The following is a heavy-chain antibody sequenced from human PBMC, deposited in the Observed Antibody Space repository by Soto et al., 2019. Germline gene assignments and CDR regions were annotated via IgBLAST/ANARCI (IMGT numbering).Heavy chain of an antibody. J-gene: IGHJ6*04. CDR1: VFTFSSYG. D-gene: IGHD6-6*01. Sequence: GGSLRLSCASSVFTFSSYGMHWVRQAPGKGLEWVAVIWYDGSNKYYADSVKGRFTISRDNSKNTLYLQMNSLRAEDTAVYYCAREDRSSPLVGRYYYYYGMAVWGKGTTVTVSS. CDR3: AREDRSSPLVGRYYYYYGMAV. CDR2: IWYDGSNK. V-gene: IGHV3-33*01.